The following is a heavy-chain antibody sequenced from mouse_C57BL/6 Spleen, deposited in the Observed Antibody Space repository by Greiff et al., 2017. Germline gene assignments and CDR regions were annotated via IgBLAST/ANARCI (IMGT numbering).Heavy chain of an antibody. J-gene: IGHJ2*01. CDR2: INPSDSEP. V-gene: IGHV1-61*01. D-gene: IGHD1-1*01. CDR1: GYTFTSYW. CDR3: TRYYYGSSYDY. Sequence: QVQLQQPGAELVRPGSSVKLSCKASGYTFTSYWMDWVKQRPGQGLEWIGNINPSDSEPHYNQKFKDKATLTVDKSSSTACMQLSSLTSADSTVYYCTRYYYGSSYDYGVQGTPLTVSS.